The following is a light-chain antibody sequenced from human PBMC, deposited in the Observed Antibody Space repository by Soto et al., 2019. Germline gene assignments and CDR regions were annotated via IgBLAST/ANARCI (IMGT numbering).Light chain of an antibody. Sequence: DIVMTQSPATLSVSPGERATLSCRASRTVSTNLAWYQQKPGQAPRLLIYHTSTRATGIPARFSGSGSGKEFTLTISSLQSEDFAVYYCQQYNNWPPGATFGPGTKVEIK. V-gene: IGKV3-15*01. CDR3: QQYNNWPPGAT. J-gene: IGKJ3*01. CDR2: HTS. CDR1: RTVSTN.